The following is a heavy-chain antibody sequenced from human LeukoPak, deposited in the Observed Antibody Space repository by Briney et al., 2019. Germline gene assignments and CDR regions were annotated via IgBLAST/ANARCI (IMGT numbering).Heavy chain of an antibody. V-gene: IGHV3-21*04. J-gene: IGHJ6*03. CDR2: VHTTTTIAAGTT. CDR3: ASDFPLYYYYMDV. Sequence: GGSLRLSCAASGFTFSLHTMNWVRQAPGKGLEWAASVHTTTTIAAGTTFYADSVKGRFTISGDSSKNTVYLQMNTLRVEDTAVYYCASDFPLYYYYMDVWGKGTTVTVSS. CDR1: GFTFSLHT.